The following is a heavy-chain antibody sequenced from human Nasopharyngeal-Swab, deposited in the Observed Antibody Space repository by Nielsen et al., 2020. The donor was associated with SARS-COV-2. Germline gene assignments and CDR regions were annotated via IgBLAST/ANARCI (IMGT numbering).Heavy chain of an antibody. Sequence: GGSLSLSCAASGFTFSSYAMHWVRQAPGKGLEWVAVISYDGNNKYYADSVKGRFTISRDNSKNTLYLQMNSLRAEDTAVYYCARDPDGGNVWEDAFDIWGQGTMVTVSS. CDR1: GFTFSSYA. V-gene: IGHV3-30-3*01. CDR3: ARDPDGGNVWEDAFDI. J-gene: IGHJ3*02. D-gene: IGHD4-23*01. CDR2: ISYDGNNK.